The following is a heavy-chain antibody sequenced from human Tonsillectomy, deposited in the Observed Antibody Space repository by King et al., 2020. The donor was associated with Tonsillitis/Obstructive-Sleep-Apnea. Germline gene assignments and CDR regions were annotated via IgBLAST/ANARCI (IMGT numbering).Heavy chain of an antibody. D-gene: IGHD2-2*01. J-gene: IGHJ4*02. CDR2: IWYDGSNK. V-gene: IGHV3-33*01. CDR3: ARDGLGYCSSTSCHYFDY. Sequence: VQLVESGGGVVQPGRSLRLSCAASGFTFSSYGMHWVRQAPGKGLEWVAVIWYDGSNKYYADSVKGRFTISRDNSKNTLYLQMNSLRAEDTAVYYCARDGLGYCSSTSCHYFDYWGQGTLVTVSS. CDR1: GFTFSSYG.